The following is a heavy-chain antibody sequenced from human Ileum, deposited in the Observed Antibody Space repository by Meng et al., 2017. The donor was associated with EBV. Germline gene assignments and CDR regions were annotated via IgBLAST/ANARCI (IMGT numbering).Heavy chain of an antibody. Sequence: HVLLQESGPGLVKSSGILSPTGTVSGDSISSNIWWSWVRQPPEKGLEWIGEVYHRGDTNYNPSLKSRVDISVDKSKNQFYLSLFSVTAADTAVYYCGRDQGRELINHWGQGTLVTVFS. CDR3: GRDQGRELINH. CDR1: GDSISSNIW. J-gene: IGHJ4*02. D-gene: IGHD1-7*01. V-gene: IGHV4-4*02. CDR2: VYHRGDT.